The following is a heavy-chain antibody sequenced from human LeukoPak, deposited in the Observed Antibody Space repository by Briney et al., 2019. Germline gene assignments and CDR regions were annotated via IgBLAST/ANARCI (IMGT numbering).Heavy chain of an antibody. CDR2: TYYRSKWYN. CDR3: ARGAYTTTWF. J-gene: IGHJ4*02. V-gene: IGHV6-1*01. D-gene: IGHD2-2*02. CDR1: GDSVSSNTAA. Sequence: SQTISLTCAISGDSVSSNTAAWSWIRQSPSRGLERLGRTYYRSKWYNEYSVSVKSRITINADTSKNQFSLELNSVTPEDTGVYFCARGAYTTTWFWGQGTLVTVSS.